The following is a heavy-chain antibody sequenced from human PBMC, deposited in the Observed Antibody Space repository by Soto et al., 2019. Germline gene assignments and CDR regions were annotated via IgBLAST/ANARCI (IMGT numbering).Heavy chain of an antibody. CDR1: GFPFTSYG. V-gene: IGHV3-30*03. CDR3: VGGQYYFDY. Sequence: QVQLVESGGGVVQPGRSLRLSCAASGFPFTSYGMHWVREGPDKGLEWVAIISYDGSDKYYADSVKGRFTISRDNSKNTLYLQMNSLRNEDTLLYYCVGGQYYFDYRGQGTLVIVSS. J-gene: IGHJ4*02. D-gene: IGHD3-10*01. CDR2: ISYDGSDK.